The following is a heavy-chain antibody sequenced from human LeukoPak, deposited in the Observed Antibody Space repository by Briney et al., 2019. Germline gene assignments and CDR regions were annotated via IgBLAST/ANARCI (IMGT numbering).Heavy chain of an antibody. CDR1: GGSISSSSYY. CDR2: IYYSGST. V-gene: IGHV4-39*07. Sequence: SETLSLTCTVSGGSISSSSYYWGWIRQPPGKGLEWIGSIYYSGSTYYNPSLKSRVTISVDTSKNQFSLKLSSVTAADTAVYYCAREGSSGYYPSFDYWGQGTLVTVSS. CDR3: AREGSSGYYPSFDY. J-gene: IGHJ4*02. D-gene: IGHD3-22*01.